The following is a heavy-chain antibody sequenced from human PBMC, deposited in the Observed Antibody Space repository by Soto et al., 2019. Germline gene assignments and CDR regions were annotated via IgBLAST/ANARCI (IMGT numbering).Heavy chain of an antibody. D-gene: IGHD1-26*01. CDR2: IYPGDSDT. J-gene: IGHJ6*02. V-gene: IGHV5-51*01. Sequence: GESLKISCKGSGYSFTSYWIGWVRQMPGKGLEWMGIIYPGDSDTRYSPSFQGQVTISADKSISTAYLQWSSLKASDTAMYYCARQGATGGYYYYGMDVWGQGTTVNVSS. CDR1: GYSFTSYW. CDR3: ARQGATGGYYYYGMDV.